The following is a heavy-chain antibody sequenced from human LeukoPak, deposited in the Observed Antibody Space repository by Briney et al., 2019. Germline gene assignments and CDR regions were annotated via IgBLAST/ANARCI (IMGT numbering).Heavy chain of an antibody. CDR3: AKDLRVDHQLWWDY. D-gene: IGHD5-18*01. V-gene: IGHV3-30*02. Sequence: GGSLRLSCAASGFTFSSYGMHWVRQAPGKGLEWVAFIRYDGSNKYYADSVKGRFTISRDNSKNTLYLQMNSLRAEDTAVYYCAKDLRVDHQLWWDYWGQGTLVTVSS. CDR1: GFTFSSYG. J-gene: IGHJ4*02. CDR2: IRYDGSNK.